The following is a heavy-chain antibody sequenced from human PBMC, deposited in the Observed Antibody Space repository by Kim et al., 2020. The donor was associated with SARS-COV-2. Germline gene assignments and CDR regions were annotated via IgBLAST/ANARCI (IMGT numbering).Heavy chain of an antibody. Sequence: LFDANSVRSPFTISTDNAKNSLYPQMTSLRAEDTAVYYCARDLGYSFDYWGQGSLVTVSS. CDR2: L. J-gene: IGHJ4*02. CDR3: ARDLGYSFDY. V-gene: IGHV3-11*04. D-gene: IGHD2-21*01.